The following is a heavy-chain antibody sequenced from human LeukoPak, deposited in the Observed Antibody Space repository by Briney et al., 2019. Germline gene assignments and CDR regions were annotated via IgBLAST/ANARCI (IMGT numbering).Heavy chain of an antibody. CDR1: GGTFSRYA. CDR3: ARTGGYCTNGVCLGFDY. D-gene: IGHD2-8*01. CDR2: IIPIFGTA. Sequence: SVKVSCKASGGTFSRYAISWVRQAPGQGLEWMGGIIPIFGTANYAQQLQGRVTITADESTSTAYMELSSLRSEDTAVYYCARTGGYCTNGVCLGFDYWGQGTLVTVSS. V-gene: IGHV1-69*13. J-gene: IGHJ4*02.